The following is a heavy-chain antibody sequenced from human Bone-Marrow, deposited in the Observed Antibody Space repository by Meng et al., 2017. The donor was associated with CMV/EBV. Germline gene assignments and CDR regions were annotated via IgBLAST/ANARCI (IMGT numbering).Heavy chain of an antibody. Sequence: ASVKVSCKASGYTFTSYGISWVRQAPGQGLEWMGWISPYNGNTNYAQKLQGRVTMTTDTSTSTAYMELRSLRSDDTAVYYCARDFVGATQMGYWGQGTLVTVSS. CDR1: GYTFTSYG. J-gene: IGHJ4*02. CDR3: ARDFVGATQMGY. CDR2: ISPYNGNT. D-gene: IGHD1-26*01. V-gene: IGHV1-18*01.